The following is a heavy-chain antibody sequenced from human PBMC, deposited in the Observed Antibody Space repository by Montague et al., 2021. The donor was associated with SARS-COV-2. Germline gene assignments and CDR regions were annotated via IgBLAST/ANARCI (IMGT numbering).Heavy chain of an antibody. J-gene: IGHJ4*02. CDR3: AKDINSYGEYYFDY. D-gene: IGHD5-18*01. Sequence: SLRLSCAASGFTFDDYAMHWVRQAPGKGLEWVSGISWNSGSIGYVDSVKGRFTISRDNAKNSLYLQMNSLRAEDTALYYCAKDINSYGEYYFDYWGQGTLVTVSS. V-gene: IGHV3-9*01. CDR2: ISWNSGSI. CDR1: GFTFDDYA.